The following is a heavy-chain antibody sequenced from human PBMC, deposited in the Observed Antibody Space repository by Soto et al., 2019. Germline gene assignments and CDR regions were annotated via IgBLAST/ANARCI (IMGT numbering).Heavy chain of an antibody. CDR3: ARARYCASPSCYKHYYYGMDT. V-gene: IGHV1-18*04. CDR1: GYTFTSHG. D-gene: IGHD2-2*02. CDR2: ISTYNSRT. Sequence: QDQLVQSGAEVKKPGASVKISCEASGYTFTSHGISWVRRAPGQGLEWLGWISTYNSRTHYAQKVQGRVTMTTDTSTSTAYLDLRSLTFDDTAVYYCARARYCASPSCYKHYYYGMDTWGQGTTVTVSS. J-gene: IGHJ6*02.